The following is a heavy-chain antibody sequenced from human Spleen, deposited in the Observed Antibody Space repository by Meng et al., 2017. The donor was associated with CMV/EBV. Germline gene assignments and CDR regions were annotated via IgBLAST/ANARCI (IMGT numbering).Heavy chain of an antibody. CDR1: GGTFSSYT. J-gene: IGHJ6*02. CDR3: ARGSSSGGFYCGMDV. CDR2: IIPILGIA. D-gene: IGHD6-6*01. Sequence: SVKVSCKASGGTFSSYTISWVRQAPGQGLEWMGRIIPILGIANYAQKFQGRVTITADKSTSTAYMELSSLRSEDTAVYYCARGSSSGGFYCGMDVWGQGTTVTVSS. V-gene: IGHV1-69*02.